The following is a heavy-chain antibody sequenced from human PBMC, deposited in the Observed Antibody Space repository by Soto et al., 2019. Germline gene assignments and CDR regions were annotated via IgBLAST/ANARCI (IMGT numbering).Heavy chain of an antibody. CDR3: ARDGGDIVVVTAYFDY. CDR1: GYTFTSYA. J-gene: IGHJ4*02. Sequence: ASVKVSCKASGYTFTSYAMHWVRQAPGQRLEWMGWINAGNGNTKYSQKSQGRVTITRDTSASTAYMELSSLRSEDTAVYYCARDGGDIVVVTAYFDYWGQGTLVIVSS. D-gene: IGHD2-21*02. CDR2: INAGNGNT. V-gene: IGHV1-3*01.